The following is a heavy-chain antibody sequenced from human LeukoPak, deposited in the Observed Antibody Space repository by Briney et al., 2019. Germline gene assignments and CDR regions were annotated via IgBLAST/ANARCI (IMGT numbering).Heavy chain of an antibody. CDR3: AREQWLAGRWFDP. D-gene: IGHD6-19*01. V-gene: IGHV1-69*06. CDR1: GDTFSSYT. Sequence: SVKVSCKASGDTFSSYTISWVRQAPGQGLEWMGGIIPVFGTAKYAQNFQGRVTITADKSTTTAYMELRSLRSEDTAVYYCAREQWLAGRWFDPWGQGTLVTVSS. J-gene: IGHJ5*02. CDR2: IIPVFGTA.